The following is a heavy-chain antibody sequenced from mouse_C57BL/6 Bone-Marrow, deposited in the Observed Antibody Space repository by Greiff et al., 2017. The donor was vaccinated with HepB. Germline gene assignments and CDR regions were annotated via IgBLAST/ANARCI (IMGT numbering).Heavy chain of an antibody. CDR1: GYSITSGYY. J-gene: IGHJ4*01. Sequence: EVQLQESGPGLVKPSQSLSLTCSVTGYSITSGYYWNWIRQFPGNKLEWMGYISYDGSNNYNPSLKNRISITRNTSKNQFFLELNSVTTEDTATYYCAMYSNYLFYAMDYWGQGTSVTVSS. D-gene: IGHD2-5*01. CDR3: AMYSNYLFYAMDY. CDR2: ISYDGSN. V-gene: IGHV3-6*01.